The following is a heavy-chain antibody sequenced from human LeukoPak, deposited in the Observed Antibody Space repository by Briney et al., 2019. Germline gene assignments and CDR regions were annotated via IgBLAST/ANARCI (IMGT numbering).Heavy chain of an antibody. V-gene: IGHV4-30-2*01. CDR1: GFTFSDYY. Sequence: LRLSCAASGFTFSDYYMSWIRQPPGKGLEWIGYIYHSGSTYYNPSLKSRVTISVDRSKNQFSLKLSSVTAADTAVYYCARELAAAGTDWFDPWGQGTLVTVSS. CDR3: ARELAAAGTDWFDP. J-gene: IGHJ5*02. D-gene: IGHD6-13*01. CDR2: IYHSGST.